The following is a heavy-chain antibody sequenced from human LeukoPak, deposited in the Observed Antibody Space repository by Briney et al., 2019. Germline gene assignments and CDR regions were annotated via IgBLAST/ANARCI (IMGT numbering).Heavy chain of an antibody. CDR2: IIPIFGTA. J-gene: IGHJ4*02. CDR1: GGXXXXXX. V-gene: IGHV1-69*01. Sequence: KXSCKASGGXXXXXXXSWVXQXPGQXXEXMGGIIPIFGTANYAQKFQGRVTITADESTSTAYMELSSLRSEDTAVYYCARDLGGGGKPENWGQGTLVTVSS. CDR3: ARDLGGGGKPEN. D-gene: IGHD3-10*01.